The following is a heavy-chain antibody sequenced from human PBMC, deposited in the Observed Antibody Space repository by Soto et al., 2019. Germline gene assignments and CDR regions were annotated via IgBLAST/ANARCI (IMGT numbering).Heavy chain of an antibody. Sequence: PGGSLRLSCAASGFTFSSYGMHWVRQAPGKGLEWVAVIWYDGSNKYYADSVKGRFTISRDNSKNTLYLQMNSLRAEDTAVYYCARDAPYLPIAAAGTIHHYYCGMDVWGQGTTVTVSS. CDR3: ARDAPYLPIAAAGTIHHYYCGMDV. D-gene: IGHD6-13*01. CDR1: GFTFSSYG. J-gene: IGHJ6*02. V-gene: IGHV3-33*01. CDR2: IWYDGSNK.